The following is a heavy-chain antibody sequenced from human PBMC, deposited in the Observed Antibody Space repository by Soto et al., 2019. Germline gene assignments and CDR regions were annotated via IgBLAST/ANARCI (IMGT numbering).Heavy chain of an antibody. CDR3: ARGRGYRFESDY. D-gene: IGHD5-18*01. V-gene: IGHV4-30-4*01. CDR2: MLYTGPT. Sequence: SATLSLTCADSGGSGSNGDHYWSWFRQPPGKRLEPIAHMLYTGPTYYNPSPNNRVTISVATSKNMFSLRLSAVTAADTAVYYCARGRGYRFESDYWGQGIVVTVAS. J-gene: IGHJ4*02. CDR1: GGSGSNGDHY.